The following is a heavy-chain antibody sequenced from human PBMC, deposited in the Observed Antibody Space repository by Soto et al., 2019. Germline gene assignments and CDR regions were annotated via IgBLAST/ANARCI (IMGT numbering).Heavy chain of an antibody. Sequence: EVQMVESGGGVVQPGGSLRLSCAASGFSVTNNYMNWVRQAPGKRLEWVSIIDIGGNTYYADSVKDRFTISRDDSKNTLHLQMYSLRPEDTAVYFCARGRGSTGYLGREHYFDYWGQGTLVTVSP. V-gene: IGHV3-66*01. CDR1: GFSVTNNY. D-gene: IGHD3-16*01. CDR2: IDIGGNT. J-gene: IGHJ4*02. CDR3: ARGRGSTGYLGREHYFDY.